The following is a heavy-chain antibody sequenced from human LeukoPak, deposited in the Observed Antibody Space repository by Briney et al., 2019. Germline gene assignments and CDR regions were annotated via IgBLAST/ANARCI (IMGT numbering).Heavy chain of an antibody. CDR1: GFTFSSYD. V-gene: IGHV3-13*01. Sequence: PGGSLRLSCAASGFTFSSYDMHWVRQATGKGLEWVSAIGTAGDTYYPGSVKGRFTISRENAKNSLHLQMNSLRAGDTAVYYCARETYYYDSSGYYYYYGMDVWGQGTTVTVSS. J-gene: IGHJ6*02. CDR3: ARETYYYDSSGYYYYYGMDV. D-gene: IGHD3-22*01. CDR2: IGTAGDT.